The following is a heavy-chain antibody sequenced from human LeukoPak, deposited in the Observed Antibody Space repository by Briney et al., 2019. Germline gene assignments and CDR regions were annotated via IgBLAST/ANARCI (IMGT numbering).Heavy chain of an antibody. Sequence: GGSLRLSCAASGFTFSSYWMSWVRQAPGKGLEWVSYISSSATTIYYADSVKGRFTISRDNAENSLYLQMNSLRAEDTAVYYCARGRFLEWLGPDYWGQGTLVTVSS. J-gene: IGHJ4*02. CDR2: ISSSATTI. D-gene: IGHD3-3*01. CDR1: GFTFSSYW. CDR3: ARGRFLEWLGPDY. V-gene: IGHV3-48*04.